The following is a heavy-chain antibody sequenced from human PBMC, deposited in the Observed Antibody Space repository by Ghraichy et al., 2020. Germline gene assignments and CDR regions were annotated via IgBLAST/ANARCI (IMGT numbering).Heavy chain of an antibody. CDR3: ARGGGPYYDFWSSMNYFDY. CDR2: IKEDGSEK. V-gene: IGHV3-7*04. J-gene: IGHJ4*02. CDR1: GFTFSSYW. D-gene: IGHD3-3*01. Sequence: GGSLRLSCVASGFTFSSYWMTWVRQAAGKGLECVANIKEDGSEKYYVDSVKGRFTISRDNAKKSLDLQMNSLRAGDTAVYYWARGGGPYYDFWSSMNYFDYWGQGTLVTVSS.